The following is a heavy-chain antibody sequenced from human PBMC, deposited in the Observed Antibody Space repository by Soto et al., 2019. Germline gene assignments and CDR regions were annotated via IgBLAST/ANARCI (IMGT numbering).Heavy chain of an antibody. V-gene: IGHV3-30-3*01. D-gene: IGHD3-10*01. CDR2: ISSDGSNE. CDR1: EFTFSSYA. Sequence: QVQLVESGGGVVQPGRSLTLSCGASEFTFSSYAMHWVRQAPGKGLEWVAVISSDGSNEYYADSVKGRFTVSRDNSKNTLYLQMNSLRAEDTAVYYCARDLGPLIWFGELSYFDYWGQGTLVTVSS. CDR3: ARDLGPLIWFGELSYFDY. J-gene: IGHJ4*02.